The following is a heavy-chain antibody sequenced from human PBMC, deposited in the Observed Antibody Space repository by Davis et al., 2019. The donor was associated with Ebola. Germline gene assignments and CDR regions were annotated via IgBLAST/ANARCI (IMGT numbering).Heavy chain of an antibody. CDR3: ARKKATVEGALWYHYYGLDV. CDR2: IHHTGNT. D-gene: IGHD4-23*01. Sequence: ESLKISCAASGFIFSNYDMNWIRQAPGKGLEWIGEIHHTGNTNYNPSLESRVTISLDTSQNQFSLQLASLTAADTAVYYCARKKATVEGALWYHYYGLDVWGQGTTVTVSS. V-gene: IGHV4-34*01. CDR1: GFIFSNYD. J-gene: IGHJ6*02.